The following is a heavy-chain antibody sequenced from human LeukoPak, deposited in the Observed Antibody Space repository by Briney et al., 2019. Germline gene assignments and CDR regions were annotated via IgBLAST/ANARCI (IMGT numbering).Heavy chain of an antibody. J-gene: IGHJ4*02. Sequence: PSETLSLTCTVSGGSISSGGYYWSWIRQHPGKGLEWIGYIYYSGSTYYNPSLKSRVTISVDTSKNQFSLKLSSVTAADTAVYYCASRYDSGSPLDYWGQGTLVTVSS. CDR1: GGSISSGGYY. D-gene: IGHD3-10*01. CDR3: ASRYDSGSPLDY. CDR2: IYYSGST. V-gene: IGHV4-31*03.